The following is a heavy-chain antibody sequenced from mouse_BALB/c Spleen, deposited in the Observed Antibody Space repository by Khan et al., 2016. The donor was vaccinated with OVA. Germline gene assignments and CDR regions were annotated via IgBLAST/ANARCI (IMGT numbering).Heavy chain of an antibody. CDR1: RFTFSSFG. CDR2: ISSGSSTI. CDR3: ASTRGNVHWFVDV. J-gene: IGHJ1*01. V-gene: IGHV5-17*02. D-gene: IGHD2-1*01. Sequence: VQLKQSGGGLVQPGGSRKLSCAASRFTFSSFGMHWVRQAPKKGLEWVAYISSGSSTIYYVDTVKGRFTISRDNLKNTLFLQMTSLRSGDTALCYSASTRGNVHWFVDVWVARTTFTSSS.